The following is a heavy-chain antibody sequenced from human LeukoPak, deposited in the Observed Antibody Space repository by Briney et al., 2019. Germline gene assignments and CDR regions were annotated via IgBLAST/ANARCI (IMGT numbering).Heavy chain of an antibody. CDR3: VRGFYSPHY. V-gene: IGHV4-59*01. J-gene: IGHJ4*02. CDR1: GGSISSDY. CDR2: IYYSGRT. D-gene: IGHD4-11*01. Sequence: SGTLSLTCTVSGGSISSDYWSWIRQPPGKGLEWIGYIYYSGRTYYNPSLKSRIIISVDTSKNQFSLKLSSVTAADTAVYYCVRGFYSPHYWGQGTLVTVSS.